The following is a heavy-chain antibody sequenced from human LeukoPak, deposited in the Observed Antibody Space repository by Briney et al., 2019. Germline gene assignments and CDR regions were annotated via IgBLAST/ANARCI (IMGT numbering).Heavy chain of an antibody. J-gene: IGHJ4*02. CDR2: INHSGST. CDR3: ARAPPTSIAAAGHFDY. CDR1: GGSFSGYY. V-gene: IGHV4-34*01. Sequence: SETLSLTCAVYGGSFSGYYWSWIRQPPGKGLEWIGEINHSGSTNYNPSLKSRVTISVDTSKNQSSLKLSSVTAADTAVYYCARAPPTSIAAAGHFDYWGQGTLVTVSS. D-gene: IGHD6-13*01.